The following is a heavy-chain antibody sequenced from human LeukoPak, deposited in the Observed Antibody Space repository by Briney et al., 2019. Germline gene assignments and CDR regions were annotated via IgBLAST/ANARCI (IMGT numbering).Heavy chain of an antibody. CDR1: GYTFTGYY. V-gene: IGHV1-2*02. D-gene: IGHD6-6*01. J-gene: IGHJ4*02. CDR3: ARDSVSSSSLDY. Sequence: ASVKASCKASGYTFTGYYMHWVRQAPGQGLEWMGWINPNSGGTNYAQKFQGRVTMTRDTSISTAYMELSRLRSDDTAVYYCARDSVSSSSLDYWGQGTLVTVSS. CDR2: INPNSGGT.